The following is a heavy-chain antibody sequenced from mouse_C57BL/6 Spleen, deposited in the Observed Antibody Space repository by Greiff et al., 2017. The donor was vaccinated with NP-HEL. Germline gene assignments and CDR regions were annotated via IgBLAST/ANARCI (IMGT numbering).Heavy chain of an antibody. CDR3: TGYGNYHFDY. V-gene: IGHV1-15*01. Sequence: QVQLKQSGAELVRPGASVTLSCKASGYTFTDYEMHWVKQTPVHGLEWIGAIDPETGGTAYNQKFKGKAILTADKSSSTAYMELRSLTSEDSAVYYCTGYGNYHFDYWGQGTTLTVSS. CDR2: IDPETGGT. D-gene: IGHD2-1*01. CDR1: GYTFTDYE. J-gene: IGHJ2*01.